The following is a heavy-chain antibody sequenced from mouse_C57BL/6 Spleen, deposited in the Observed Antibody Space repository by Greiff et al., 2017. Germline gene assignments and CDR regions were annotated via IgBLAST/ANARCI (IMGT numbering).Heavy chain of an antibody. D-gene: IGHD1-1*01. J-gene: IGHJ4*01. V-gene: IGHV1-82*01. CDR1: GYAFSSSW. Sequence: QVQLQQSGPVLVKPGASVKISCKASGYAFSSSWMNWVKQRPGKGLEWIGRIYPGDGDTNYNGKFKGKATLTADKSSSTAYMQRSSLTSEDSAVYVCARGEDSFATVVGGGYAMDYWGQGTSVTVSS. CDR2: IYPGDGDT. CDR3: ARGEDSFATVVGGGYAMDY.